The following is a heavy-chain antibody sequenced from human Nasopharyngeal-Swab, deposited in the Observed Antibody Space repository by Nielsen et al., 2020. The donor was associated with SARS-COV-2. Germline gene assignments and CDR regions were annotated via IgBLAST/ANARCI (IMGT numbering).Heavy chain of an antibody. CDR1: GYSFTSYW. CDR2: IDPSDSYT. J-gene: IGHJ6*03. Sequence: GESLKISCKGSGYSFTSYWISWVRQMPGKGPEWMGRIDPSDSYTNYSPSFQGHVTISADKSISTAYLQWSSLKASDTAMYYCARTMNWYSSSWYEGYYYYYMDVWGKGTTVTVSS. D-gene: IGHD6-13*01. V-gene: IGHV5-10-1*01. CDR3: ARTMNWYSSSWYEGYYYYYMDV.